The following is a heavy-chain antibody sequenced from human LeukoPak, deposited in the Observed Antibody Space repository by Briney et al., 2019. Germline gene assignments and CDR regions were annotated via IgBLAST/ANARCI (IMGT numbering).Heavy chain of an antibody. CDR3: ARRRDYGDYFDY. Sequence: PSETLSLTCTVSGGSISSSSYYWGGILQPPGKGLEWVGSIYYSGSTYYNPSLNSRVTISVDTSKNQFSLKLSSVTAADTAVYYCARRRDYGDYFDYWGQGTLVTVSS. D-gene: IGHD4-17*01. CDR2: IYYSGST. CDR1: GGSISSSSYY. V-gene: IGHV4-39*01. J-gene: IGHJ4*02.